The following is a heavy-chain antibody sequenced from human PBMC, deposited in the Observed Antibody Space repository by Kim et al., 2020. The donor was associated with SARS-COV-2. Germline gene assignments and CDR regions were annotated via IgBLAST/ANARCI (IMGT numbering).Heavy chain of an antibody. V-gene: IGHV1-69*13. D-gene: IGHD2-21*01. CDR2: IIPIFGTA. CDR3: AREGYCGGDCYSDAFYFDY. J-gene: IGHJ4*02. CDR1: GGTFSSYA. Sequence: SVKVSCKASGGTFSSYAISWVRQAPGQGLEWMGGIIPIFGTANYAQKFQGRVTITADESTSTAYMELSSLRSEDTAVYYCAREGYCGGDCYSDAFYFDYWGQGTLVTVSS.